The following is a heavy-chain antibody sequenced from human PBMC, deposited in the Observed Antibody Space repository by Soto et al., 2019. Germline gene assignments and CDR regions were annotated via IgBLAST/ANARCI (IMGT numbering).Heavy chain of an antibody. Sequence: QVQLQESGPGLVRPSQTLSLTCTGSGGAINRRGSYWAWIRQHPGKGLEWIGNIYYSGSIHFNPSLKSPLTMLVDTSDKQFSLKLPSATAADTAVYYCARQSESTGYFYGCFEPWGQGTLVTVSS. CDR1: GGAINRRGSY. CDR2: IYYSGSI. J-gene: IGHJ5*02. V-gene: IGHV4-31*01. CDR3: ARQSESTGYFYGCFEP. D-gene: IGHD3-9*01.